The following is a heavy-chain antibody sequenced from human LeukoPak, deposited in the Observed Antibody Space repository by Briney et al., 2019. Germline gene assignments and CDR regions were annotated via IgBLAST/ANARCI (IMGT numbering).Heavy chain of an antibody. Sequence: ASVKDSCQSSRYIFNTYGIGSVRQAPGQGLEWMGCNNTHNGDTKYAQKFQGRVTMTTDTSTSTEYMELRSLTSDVTAIYYWARESTSGWYVFDPWGQGTLVTVSS. CDR3: ARESTSGWYVFDP. J-gene: IGHJ5*02. CDR1: RYIFNTYG. CDR2: NNTHNGDT. D-gene: IGHD6-13*01. V-gene: IGHV1-18*04.